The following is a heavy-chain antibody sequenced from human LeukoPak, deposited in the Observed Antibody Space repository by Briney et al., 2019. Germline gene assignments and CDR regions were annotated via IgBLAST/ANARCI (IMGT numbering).Heavy chain of an antibody. CDR3: ARVVAATLGGFDP. CDR1: GYTFTGYY. Sequence: ASVKVSCKASGYTFTGYYMHWVRQAPGQGLEWMGWISAYNGNTNYAQKLQGRVTMTTDTSTSTAYMELRSLRSDDTAVYYCARVVAATLGGFDPWGQGTLVTVSS. CDR2: ISAYNGNT. D-gene: IGHD2-15*01. V-gene: IGHV1-18*04. J-gene: IGHJ5*02.